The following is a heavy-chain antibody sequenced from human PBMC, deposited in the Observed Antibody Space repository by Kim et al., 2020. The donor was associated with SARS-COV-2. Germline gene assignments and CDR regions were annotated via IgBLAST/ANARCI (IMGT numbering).Heavy chain of an antibody. CDR3: AKELGMTGPHDAFDI. V-gene: IGHV3-30*18. Sequence: GGSLRLSCAASGFTFSSYGMHWVRQAPGKGLEWVAVISYDGSNKYYADSVKGRFTISRDNSKNTLYLQMNSLRAEDTAVYYCAKELGMTGPHDAFDIWGQGAMVTVSS. CDR2: ISYDGSNK. CDR1: GFTFSSYG. D-gene: IGHD7-27*01. J-gene: IGHJ3*02.